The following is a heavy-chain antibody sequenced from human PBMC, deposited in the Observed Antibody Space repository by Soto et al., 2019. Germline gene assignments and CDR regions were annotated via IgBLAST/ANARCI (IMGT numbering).Heavy chain of an antibody. D-gene: IGHD2-2*01. Sequence: QVQLVESGGGVVQPGRSLRLSCAASGFTFSSYAMHWVRQAPGKGLEWVAVISYDGSNKYYADSVKGRFTISRDNSKNTLYLQMNSLRAEDTAVYYCARAPHQLLSYGMDVWGQGTTVTVSS. CDR3: ARAPHQLLSYGMDV. V-gene: IGHV3-30-3*01. J-gene: IGHJ6*02. CDR2: ISYDGSNK. CDR1: GFTFSSYA.